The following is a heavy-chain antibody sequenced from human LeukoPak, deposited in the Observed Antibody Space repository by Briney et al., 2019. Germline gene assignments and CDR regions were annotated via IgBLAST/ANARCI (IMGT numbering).Heavy chain of an antibody. V-gene: IGHV4-39*01. CDR2: IYYSGRT. CDR3: ARRGYYDSSGHYSGDI. CDR1: GGSISSSSYY. Sequence: SETLSLTCTVSGGSISSSSYYWGWIRQPPGKGLEWIGSIYYSGRTYYNPSLKSRGTISVDTSKNQFSLKLSSVTAADTAVYYCARRGYYDSSGHYSGDIWGQGTMVTVSS. D-gene: IGHD3-22*01. J-gene: IGHJ3*02.